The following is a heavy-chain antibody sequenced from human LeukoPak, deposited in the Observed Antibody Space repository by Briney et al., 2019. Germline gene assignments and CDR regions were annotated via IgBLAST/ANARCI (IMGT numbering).Heavy chain of an antibody. Sequence: GGSLRLSCAASGFTFSSYSMNWVRQAPGKGLEWVSSISSSSSYIYYADSVKGRFTISRDNAKNSLYLQMNSLRAEDTAVYYCAKSEDNPLYYFDYWGQGTLVTVSS. CDR1: GFTFSSYS. D-gene: IGHD1-14*01. CDR3: AKSEDNPLYYFDY. J-gene: IGHJ4*02. V-gene: IGHV3-21*04. CDR2: ISSSSSYI.